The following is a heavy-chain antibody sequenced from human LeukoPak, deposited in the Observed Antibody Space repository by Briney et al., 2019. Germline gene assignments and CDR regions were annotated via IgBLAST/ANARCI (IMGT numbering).Heavy chain of an antibody. Sequence: TGGSLRLSCAASGFTVGSNYMSWVRQAPGKGLVWVSVIYSGGSTYYADSVKGRFTISRDNSKNTLYLQMNSLRAEDTAVYYCARGRGYSYGKFDYWGQGTLVTVSS. CDR3: ARGRGYSYGKFDY. CDR1: GFTVGSNY. CDR2: IYSGGST. J-gene: IGHJ4*02. V-gene: IGHV3-66*01. D-gene: IGHD5-18*01.